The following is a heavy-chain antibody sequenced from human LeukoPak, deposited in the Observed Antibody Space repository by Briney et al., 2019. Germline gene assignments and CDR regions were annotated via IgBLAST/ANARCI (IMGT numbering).Heavy chain of an antibody. CDR1: EYSFTSYW. V-gene: IGHV5-51*01. D-gene: IGHD3-22*01. J-gene: IGHJ4*02. CDR3: ARPPDYYDSSGPYYFDY. Sequence: GESLKISCKGSEYSFTSYWIGWVRQMPGKGLEWMGIIYPGDSDTRYSPSFQGQVTISADKSISTAYLQWSSLKASDTAMYYCARPPDYYDSSGPYYFDYWGQGTLVTVSS. CDR2: IYPGDSDT.